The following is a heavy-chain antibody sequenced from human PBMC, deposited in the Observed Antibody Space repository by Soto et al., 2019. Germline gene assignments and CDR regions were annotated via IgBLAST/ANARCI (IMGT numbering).Heavy chain of an antibody. V-gene: IGHV3-33*01. Sequence: PGGALRLSCAPSGFIFSEYGMHWVRQAPGKGLEWVTVIWYDGSNKYYADSVKGRFTISRDNSKNMLYLDMNSLRAEDTAVYYCARDPLHCSSISCRGGMDVWCQGTTVTVSS. CDR3: ARDPLHCSSISCRGGMDV. CDR1: GFIFSEYG. D-gene: IGHD2-2*01. CDR2: IWYDGSNK. J-gene: IGHJ6*02.